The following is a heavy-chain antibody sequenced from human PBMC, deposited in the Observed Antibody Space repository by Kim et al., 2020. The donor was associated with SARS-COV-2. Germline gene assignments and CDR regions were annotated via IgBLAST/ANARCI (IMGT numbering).Heavy chain of an antibody. CDR2: LSGSGGYT. J-gene: IGHJ4*02. Sequence: GGSLRLSCAASGFMFSAYAMNWVRQAPGKGLEWVAGLSGSGGYTFYADSVKGRFTVSRDNSNNIVHLQMNSLRTDDTAKYYCAKVGSNSNSFFDSWGQGT. CDR1: GFMFSAYA. V-gene: IGHV3-23*01. D-gene: IGHD6-13*01. CDR3: AKVGSNSNSFFDS.